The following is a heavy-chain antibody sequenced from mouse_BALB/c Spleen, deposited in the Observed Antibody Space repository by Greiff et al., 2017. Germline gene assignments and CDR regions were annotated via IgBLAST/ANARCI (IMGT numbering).Heavy chain of an antibody. V-gene: IGHV1-66*01. D-gene: IGHD2-1*01. CDR1: GYSFTSYY. J-gene: IGHJ1*01. CDR2: IFPGSGNT. CDR3: ARYGNYWYFDV. Sequence: VQLQESGPELVKPGASVKISCKASGYSFTSYYIHWVKQRPGQGLEWIGWIFPGSGNTKYNEKFKGKATLTADTSSSTAYMQLSSLTSEDSAVYFCARYGNYWYFDVWGAGTTVTVSS.